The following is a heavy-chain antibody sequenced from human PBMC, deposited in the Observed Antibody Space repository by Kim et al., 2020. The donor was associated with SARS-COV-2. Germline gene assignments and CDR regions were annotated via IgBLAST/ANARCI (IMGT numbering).Heavy chain of an antibody. V-gene: IGHV3-48*03. D-gene: IGHD5-18*01. J-gene: IGHJ4*02. Sequence: YYADSVKGRFTISRDNAKNSLYLQMNSLRAEDTAVYYCARVRVATADFDYWGQGTLVTVSS. CDR3: ARVRVATADFDY.